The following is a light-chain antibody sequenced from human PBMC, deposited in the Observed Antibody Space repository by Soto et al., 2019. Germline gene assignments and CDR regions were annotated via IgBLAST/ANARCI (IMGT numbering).Light chain of an antibody. CDR3: QQSSTTPWT. CDR1: QSITSY. V-gene: IGKV1-39*01. Sequence: DIQMTQSPSSLSASVGDRVTITCRASQSITSYLNWYQQKPGKAPQLLIYAASSLQSGVPSRFSGSGSGTDFTLTISSLQPEYFATYFCQQSSTTPWTFGQGTKVEVK. J-gene: IGKJ1*01. CDR2: AAS.